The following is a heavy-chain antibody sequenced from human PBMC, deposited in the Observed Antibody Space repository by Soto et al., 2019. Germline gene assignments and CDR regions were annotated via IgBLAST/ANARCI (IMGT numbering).Heavy chain of an antibody. CDR2: IIPIFGTT. J-gene: IGHJ5*02. V-gene: IGHV1-69*06. CDR1: GGTFGSDA. CDR3: ARDRTDSGYSTTWLDP. D-gene: IGHD3-22*01. Sequence: SVKVSCTSSGGTFGSDAITWVRQAPGQGLEWVGRIIPIFGTTNYAQNLQGRVTISADKSTLTSYMELHSLTSDDTALYYCARDRTDSGYSTTWLDPCGKGTQVIVSS.